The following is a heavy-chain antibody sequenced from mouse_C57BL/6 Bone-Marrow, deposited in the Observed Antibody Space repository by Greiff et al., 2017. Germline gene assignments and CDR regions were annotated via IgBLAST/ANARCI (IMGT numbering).Heavy chain of an antibody. V-gene: IGHV5-15*04. Sequence: EVMLVESGGGLVQPGGSLKLSCAASGFTFSDYGMAWVRQAPRKGPEWVAFISHLAYSIYYADTVTGRFTISRENAKNTLYLEMSSLRSEDAAMYYCARRGNYWYFDVWGTGTTVTVSS. J-gene: IGHJ1*03. D-gene: IGHD2-1*01. CDR3: ARRGNYWYFDV. CDR2: ISHLAYSI. CDR1: GFTFSDYG.